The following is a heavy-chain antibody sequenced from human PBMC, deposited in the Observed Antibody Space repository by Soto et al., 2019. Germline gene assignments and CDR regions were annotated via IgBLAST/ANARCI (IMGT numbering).Heavy chain of an antibody. V-gene: IGHV4-59*01. CDR2: IYYSGST. D-gene: IGHD1-7*01. CDR3: ARVRKLQAHFDY. J-gene: IGHJ4*02. CDR1: GGSISSYY. Sequence: QVQLQESGPGLVKPSETLSPTCTVSGGSISSYYWSWIRQPPGKGLEWIGYIYYSGSTNYNPSLKSLVTITADTSKNQFSLKLSSVTAADTAVYYCARVRKLQAHFDYWGQGTLVTVSS.